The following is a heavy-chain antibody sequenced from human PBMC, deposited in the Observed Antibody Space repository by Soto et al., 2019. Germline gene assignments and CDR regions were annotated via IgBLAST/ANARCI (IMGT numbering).Heavy chain of an antibody. J-gene: IGHJ4*02. CDR1: GFTFSDYY. CDR2: ISTGGLTI. D-gene: IGHD3-10*02. V-gene: IGHV3-11*01. CDR3: ARGRDASVRGGDFDY. Sequence: QVQLVESGGGLVKPGGSLRLSCAASGFTFSDYYMTWIRQAPGKGLEWVSYISTGGLTIYYADSVKGRFTISRDNAKNSLYLQMNSLRADDTAVYYCARGRDASVRGGDFDYWGQGTLVTVSS.